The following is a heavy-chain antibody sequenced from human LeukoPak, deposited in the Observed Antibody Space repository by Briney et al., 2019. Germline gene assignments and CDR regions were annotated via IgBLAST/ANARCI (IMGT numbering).Heavy chain of an antibody. D-gene: IGHD6-19*01. CDR2: ISGSGGST. J-gene: IGHJ4*02. CDR1: GFTFTYYA. CDR3: AKTYSSGWYGIDY. V-gene: IGHV3-23*01. Sequence: GGSLRLSCAASGFTFTYYAMSWVRQAPGKGLEWVSAISGSGGSTYYADSVKGRFTFSRDNSKNTLYLQMNSLRAEDTAVYYCAKTYSSGWYGIDYWGQGTLVTVSS.